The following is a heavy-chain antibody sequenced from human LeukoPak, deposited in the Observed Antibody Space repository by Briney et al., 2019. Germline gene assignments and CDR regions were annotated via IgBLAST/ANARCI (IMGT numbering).Heavy chain of an antibody. J-gene: IGHJ4*02. V-gene: IGHV4-39*01. CDR1: GGSVSSGSYY. CDR3: ARRRAVTRVGIFFDY. Sequence: SETLSLTCTVSGGSVSSGSYYWGWIRQPPGKGLEWIGSIYYSGSTYYNPSLKSRVTISVDTSKNQFSLKLSSVTAADTAVYYCARRRAVTRVGIFFDYWGQGTLVTVSS. CDR2: IYYSGST. D-gene: IGHD2-15*01.